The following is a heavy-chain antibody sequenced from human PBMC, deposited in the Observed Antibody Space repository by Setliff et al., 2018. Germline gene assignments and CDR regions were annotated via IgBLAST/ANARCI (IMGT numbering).Heavy chain of an antibody. CDR3: TTDRRGDGLMFFDY. Sequence: PSETLSLTCTVSGDSISSGNFYWTWIRQPAGQGLEWIGRIYSSGSPSYNPSLESRVTISRDTSKNQLSLTLSSMTAADTGVYYCTTDRRGDGLMFFDYWGRGIPVTVSS. CDR2: IYSSGSP. CDR1: GDSISSGNFY. D-gene: IGHD3-10*01. J-gene: IGHJ4*02. V-gene: IGHV4-61*02.